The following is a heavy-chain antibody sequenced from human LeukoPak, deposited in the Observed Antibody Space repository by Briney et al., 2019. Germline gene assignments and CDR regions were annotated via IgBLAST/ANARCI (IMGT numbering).Heavy chain of an antibody. J-gene: IGHJ3*02. V-gene: IGHV4-38-2*02. Sequence: PSETLSLTCTVSGYSISSGYYWAWIRQPPGKGLEWIGSINHSGSTNYNPSLKSRVTISVDTSKNQFSLKLSSVTAADTAVYYCATLERVVVAATVEDAFDIWGQGTMVTVSS. CDR3: ATLERVVVAATVEDAFDI. CDR1: GYSISSGYY. CDR2: INHSGST. D-gene: IGHD2-15*01.